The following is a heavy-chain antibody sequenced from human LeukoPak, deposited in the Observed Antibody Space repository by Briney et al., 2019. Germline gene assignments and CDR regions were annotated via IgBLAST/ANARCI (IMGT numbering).Heavy chain of an antibody. Sequence: GGSLRLSCAASGFTVSSNYMSWVRQAPGKGLECVSVIYSRGSTYYADSVKGRFTISRDNSKNTLYLQMDSLRAEDTAVYYCARDPQIVGATFDWGQGTLVTVSS. J-gene: IGHJ4*02. CDR3: ARDPQIVGATFD. CDR1: GFTVSSNY. V-gene: IGHV3-66*01. D-gene: IGHD1-26*01. CDR2: IYSRGST.